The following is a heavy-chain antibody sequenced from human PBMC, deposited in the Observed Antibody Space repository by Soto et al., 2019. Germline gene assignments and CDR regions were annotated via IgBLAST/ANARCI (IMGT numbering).Heavy chain of an antibody. V-gene: IGHV4-59*01. Sequence: SETLSLTCTVSGGSISSYYWSWIRQPPGKGLEWIGYIYYSGSTNYNPSLKSRVTISVDTSKNQFSLKLSSVTAADTAVYYCARGRQLGIYGMDVWGQGTTVTVSS. CDR1: GGSISSYY. CDR3: ARGRQLGIYGMDV. CDR2: IYYSGST. J-gene: IGHJ6*02. D-gene: IGHD5-18*01.